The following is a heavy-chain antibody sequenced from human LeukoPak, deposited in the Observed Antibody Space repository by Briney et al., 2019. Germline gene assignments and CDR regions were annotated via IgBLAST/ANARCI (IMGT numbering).Heavy chain of an antibody. J-gene: IGHJ4*02. CDR1: GFTFSNYG. D-gene: IGHD6-13*01. CDR2: IWYDGSNK. CDR3: AREGYSSSAGGAFDY. Sequence: GGSLRLSCAASGFTFSNYGMHWVRQAPGKGLEWVAVIWYDGSNKYYADSVKGRFTISRDNSKNTLYLQMNSLRAEDTAVYYCAREGYSSSAGGAFDYWGQGTLVTVSS. V-gene: IGHV3-33*01.